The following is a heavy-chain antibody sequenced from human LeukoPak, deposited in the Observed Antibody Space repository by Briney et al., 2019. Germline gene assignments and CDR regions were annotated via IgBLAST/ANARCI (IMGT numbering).Heavy chain of an antibody. Sequence: PGGSLRLSCAASGFTFSSYAMSWVRQAPGKGLEWVSAISGSGGSTYYADSVKGRFTISRDNPKNTLYLQMNSLRAEDTAVYYCAKVGYYYGSGSLFDYWGQGTLVTVSS. D-gene: IGHD3-10*01. V-gene: IGHV3-23*01. CDR2: ISGSGGST. CDR3: AKVGYYYGSGSLFDY. J-gene: IGHJ4*02. CDR1: GFTFSSYA.